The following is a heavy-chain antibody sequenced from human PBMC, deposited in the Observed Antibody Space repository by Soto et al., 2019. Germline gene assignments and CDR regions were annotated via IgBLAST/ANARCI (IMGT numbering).Heavy chain of an antibody. J-gene: IGHJ6*02. D-gene: IGHD2-15*01. CDR2: IFYSGST. CDR3: ARHLTYCSAGSCYSDFPYYGMDV. CDR1: GGSISSSSYY. V-gene: IGHV4-39*01. Sequence: QLQLQESGPGLVKPSETLSLTCTVSGGSISSSSYYWGWIRQPPGKGLEWIGSIFYSGSTYYNTSLKGRVTISVDTSKTQFSLKLSSVTAADTAVYYCARHLTYCSAGSCYSDFPYYGMDVWGQGTTVTVSS.